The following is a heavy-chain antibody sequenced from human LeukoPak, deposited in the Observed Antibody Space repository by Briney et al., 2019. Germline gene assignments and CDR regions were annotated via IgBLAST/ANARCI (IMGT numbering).Heavy chain of an antibody. J-gene: IGHJ3*02. V-gene: IGHV3-7*01. Sequence: GGSLRLSCAASGFTFSSCWMSWVRQAPGKGLEWVANIKQDGSEKYYVDSVKGRFTISRDNAKNSLYLQMNSLRAEDTAVYYCATYGGWYISAFDIWGQGTMVTVSS. CDR1: GFTFSSCW. CDR3: ATYGGWYISAFDI. CDR2: IKQDGSEK. D-gene: IGHD6-19*01.